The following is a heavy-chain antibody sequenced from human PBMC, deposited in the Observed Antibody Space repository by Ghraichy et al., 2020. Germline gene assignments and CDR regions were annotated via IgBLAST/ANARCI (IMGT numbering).Heavy chain of an antibody. Sequence: SETLSLTCAVSGGSFNDFYWSWIRQSPGKGLEWIGEINQSGGATYNPSLKSRVTMSVDTSKTQFSLNLSSVTAADTAIYYCARGPGMVGFIVPRPFDFWGQGTVVAVSS. CDR1: GGSFNDFY. CDR2: INQSGGA. D-gene: IGHD1-26*01. J-gene: IGHJ4*02. V-gene: IGHV4-34*01. CDR3: ARGPGMVGFIVPRPFDF.